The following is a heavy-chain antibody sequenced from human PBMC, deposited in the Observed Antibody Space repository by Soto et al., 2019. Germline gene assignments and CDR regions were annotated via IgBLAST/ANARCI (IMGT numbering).Heavy chain of an antibody. CDR1: GFSLSTSGVG. D-gene: IGHD2-15*01. CDR2: IYWDDDK. CDR3: AHKGGRGAGMDV. J-gene: IGHJ6*02. Sequence: QITLRESGPTLVKPTQTLTLTCTFSGFSLSTSGVGVVWIRQPPGKALEWLALIYWDDDKRYSPFLRSRLTITKDTSKSQVALTLTNMDPVDTATYYCAHKGGRGAGMDVWGQGTTFTVSS. V-gene: IGHV2-5*02.